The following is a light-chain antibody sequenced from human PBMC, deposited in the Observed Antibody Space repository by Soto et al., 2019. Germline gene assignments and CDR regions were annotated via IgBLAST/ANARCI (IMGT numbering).Light chain of an antibody. CDR3: QQYDTWPSIT. J-gene: IGKJ5*01. V-gene: IGKV3-15*01. CDR2: GAS. Sequence: EIVMTQSPATLSVSPGERATLSCRASQSVRTKLAWYQQKAGQAPRLLIYGASTRASGVSGRFSGSGSGTEYTLTISRLQSEDFAVYYCQQYDTWPSITFGQGTRLEIK. CDR1: QSVRTK.